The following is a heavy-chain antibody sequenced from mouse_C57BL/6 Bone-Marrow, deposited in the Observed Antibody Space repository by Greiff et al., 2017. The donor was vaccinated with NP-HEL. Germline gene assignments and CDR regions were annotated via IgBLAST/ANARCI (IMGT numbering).Heavy chain of an antibody. CDR3: ARRGGSYWYFDV. CDR2: IPADGGST. Sequence: EVQGVESGSCSVQPGESLKLSCESNEYEFPSHDMSWVRKTPEKRLELVAAIPADGGSTYYPDTMERRFIISRDNTKKTLYLQMSSLRSEDTALYYCARRGGSYWYFDVWGTGTTVTVS. J-gene: IGHJ1*03. CDR1: EYEFPSHD. D-gene: IGHD1-1*01. V-gene: IGHV5-2*01.